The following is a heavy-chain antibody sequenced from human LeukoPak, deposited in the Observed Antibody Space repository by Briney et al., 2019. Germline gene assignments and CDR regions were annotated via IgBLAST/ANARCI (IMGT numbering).Heavy chain of an antibody. D-gene: IGHD3-9*01. CDR2: IGASGGST. CDR1: GFTLSSYA. J-gene: IGHJ4*02. V-gene: IGHV3-23*01. Sequence: GGSLRLSCATSGFTLSSYAMSWVRQAPGKGLEWVSGIGASGGSTYYADSVKGRFTISRDNSKNTLYLQMNSLRTEDTAVYYCAKAEGYDILTGLDYWGQGTLVTVSS. CDR3: AKAEGYDILTGLDY.